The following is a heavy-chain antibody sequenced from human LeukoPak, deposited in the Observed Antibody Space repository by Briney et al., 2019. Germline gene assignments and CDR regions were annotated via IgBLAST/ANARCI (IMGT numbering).Heavy chain of an antibody. Sequence: ASVKVSCKASDYTFTSYGISWVRQAPGQGLEWMGWISGYNGNTKYAQKFQGRVTITADKSTSTAYMELSSLRTEDTAVYYCAKGGLQTRNWYFALWGRGTLVTVSS. CDR3: AKGGLQTRNWYFAL. J-gene: IGHJ2*01. CDR1: DYTFTSYG. D-gene: IGHD5-18*01. V-gene: IGHV1-18*01. CDR2: ISGYNGNT.